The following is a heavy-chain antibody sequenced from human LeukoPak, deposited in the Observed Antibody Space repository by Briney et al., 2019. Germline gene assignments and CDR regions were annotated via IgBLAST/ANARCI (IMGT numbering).Heavy chain of an antibody. Sequence: GASVKVSCKASGYTFTSYDINWVRQATGQGLEWMGWMNPNSGNTNYAQKLQGRVTMTTDTSTSTAYMELRSLRSDDTAVYYCAREKGQLWFRGWFDPWGQGTLVTVSS. CDR2: MNPNSGNT. J-gene: IGHJ5*02. CDR3: AREKGQLWFRGWFDP. V-gene: IGHV1-18*01. CDR1: GYTFTSYD. D-gene: IGHD5-18*01.